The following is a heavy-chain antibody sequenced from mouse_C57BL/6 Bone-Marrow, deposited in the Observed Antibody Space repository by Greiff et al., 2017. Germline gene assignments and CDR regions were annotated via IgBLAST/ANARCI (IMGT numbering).Heavy chain of an antibody. V-gene: IGHV1-64*01. CDR3: ARSYDYDDYTGGY. Sequence: VQLQQPGAELVKPGASVKLSCKASGYTFTNYWMHWVKQRPGQGLEWIGMMHPNGGSPDYNEKFKGEATLSVDKSSRTAYMELSSLTSEDSAVYYCARSYDYDDYTGGYWGQGTAVTVS. CDR2: MHPNGGSP. J-gene: IGHJ4*01. D-gene: IGHD2-4*01. CDR1: GYTFTNYW.